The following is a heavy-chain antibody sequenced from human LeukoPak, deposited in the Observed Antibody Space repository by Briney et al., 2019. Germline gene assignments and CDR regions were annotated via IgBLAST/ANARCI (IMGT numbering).Heavy chain of an antibody. V-gene: IGHV3-30*18. Sequence: PGGSLRLSCAASGFTFSDAWMTWVRQAPGKGLEWVAVISYDGSNKYYADSVKGRFTISRDNSKNTLYLQMNSLRAEDTAVYYCAKDRLWFGEYAPGIDYWGQGTLVTVSS. D-gene: IGHD3-10*01. J-gene: IGHJ4*02. CDR3: AKDRLWFGEYAPGIDY. CDR1: GFTFSDAW. CDR2: ISYDGSNK.